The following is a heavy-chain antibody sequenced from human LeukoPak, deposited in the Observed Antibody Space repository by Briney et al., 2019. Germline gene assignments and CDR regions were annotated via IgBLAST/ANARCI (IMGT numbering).Heavy chain of an antibody. CDR2: IYHSGST. Sequence: SETLSLTCAVSGGSISSSNWWSWVRQPPGKGLEWIGEIYHSGSTNYNPSLKSRVTISRDTSKNQFSLKLSSVTAADTAVYYCAREGTYYYYYMDVWGKGTTVTVSS. J-gene: IGHJ6*03. V-gene: IGHV4-4*02. CDR3: AREGTYYYYYMDV. CDR1: GGSISSSNW.